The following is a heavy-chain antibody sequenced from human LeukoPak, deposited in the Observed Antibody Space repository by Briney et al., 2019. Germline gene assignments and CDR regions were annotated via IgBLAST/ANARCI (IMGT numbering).Heavy chain of an antibody. CDR2: IYDSGTT. CDR3: ARGGDRRGFDY. CDR1: GGSFSGYY. Sequence: SETLSLTCAVYGGSFSGYYWSWIRQHPGKGLEWIGYIYDSGTTYYNPALQSRVTISVDMSDNHFSLKMKSMTAADTAVYFCARGGDRRGFDYWGQGTLVTVSS. V-gene: IGHV4-34*01. D-gene: IGHD3-10*01. J-gene: IGHJ4*02.